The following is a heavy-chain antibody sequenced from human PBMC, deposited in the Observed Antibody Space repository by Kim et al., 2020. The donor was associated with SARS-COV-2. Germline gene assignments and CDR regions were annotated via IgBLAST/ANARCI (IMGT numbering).Heavy chain of an antibody. CDR2: IYSGGST. CDR3: ARDGGGDALPGWYFDL. CDR1: GFTVSSNY. J-gene: IGHJ2*01. V-gene: IGHV3-66*01. Sequence: GGSLRLSCAASGFTVSSNYMSWVRQAPGKGLEWVSVIYSGGSTYYADSVKGRFTISRDNSKNTLYLQMNSLRAEDTAVYYCARDGGGDALPGWYFDLWGRGTLVTVSS. D-gene: IGHD2-21*01.